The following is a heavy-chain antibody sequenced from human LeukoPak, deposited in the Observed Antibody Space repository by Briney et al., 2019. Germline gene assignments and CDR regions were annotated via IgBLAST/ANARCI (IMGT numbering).Heavy chain of an antibody. CDR1: AFTFSSYS. CDR2: ISSRSGTI. J-gene: IGHJ4*02. V-gene: IGHV3-48*02. CDR3: ARGGAWFGTFDY. D-gene: IGHD3-10*01. Sequence: GGSLRLSCAASAFTFSSYSMNWVRQAPRKGLEWISYISSRSGTIYYADSVKGRFTMSRDNAKNSLYLQMNSLRDEDTAVYYCARGGAWFGTFDYWGQGTLVTVSS.